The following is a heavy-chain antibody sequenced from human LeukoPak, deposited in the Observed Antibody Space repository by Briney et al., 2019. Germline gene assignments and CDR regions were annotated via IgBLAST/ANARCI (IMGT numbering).Heavy chain of an antibody. CDR1: GYTFTGYY. D-gene: IGHD3-22*01. V-gene: IGHV1-2*02. J-gene: IGHJ4*02. CDR2: INPNSGGT. Sequence: ASVKVSCKASGYTFTGYYMHWVRQAPGQGLEWMGWINPNSGGTNYAQKFQGRVTMTRDTSISTAYMELSRLRSDDTAVYYCARAEGYYYDSSGYYRDDYWAREPWSPSPQ. CDR3: ARAEGYYYDSSGYYRDDY.